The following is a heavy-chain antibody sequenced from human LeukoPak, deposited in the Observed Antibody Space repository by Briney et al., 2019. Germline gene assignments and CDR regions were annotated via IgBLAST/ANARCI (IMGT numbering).Heavy chain of an antibody. Sequence: SETLSLTCTVSGYSISSGYYWGWIRQPPGKGLEWIGSIYHSGSTYYNPSLKSRVTISVDTSKNQFSLKLSSVTAADTAVYYCARRRRYYGSGSYQVNYMDVWGKGTTVTISS. V-gene: IGHV4-38-2*02. J-gene: IGHJ6*03. CDR2: IYHSGST. CDR3: ARRRRYYGSGSYQVNYMDV. CDR1: GYSISSGYY. D-gene: IGHD3-10*01.